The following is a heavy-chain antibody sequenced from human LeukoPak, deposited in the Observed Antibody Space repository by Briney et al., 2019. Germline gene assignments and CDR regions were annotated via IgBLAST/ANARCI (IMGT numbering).Heavy chain of an antibody. Sequence: SETLSLTCTVSGGSISSYYWSWIRQPPGKGLEWIGYIYYSGSTNYNPSLKSRVTISVDTSKNQFSLKLSSVTAADTAVYYCARVQYYYDSSGYYYYFDYWGQGTLVTVSP. J-gene: IGHJ4*02. CDR3: ARVQYYYDSSGYYYYFDY. CDR1: GGSISSYY. CDR2: IYYSGST. V-gene: IGHV4-59*01. D-gene: IGHD3-22*01.